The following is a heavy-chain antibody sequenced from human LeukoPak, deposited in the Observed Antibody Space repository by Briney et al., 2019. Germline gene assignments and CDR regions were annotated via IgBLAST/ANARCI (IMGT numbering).Heavy chain of an antibody. J-gene: IGHJ1*01. CDR2: INTDGSST. Sequence: PGGSLRLSCAASGFTFSSYWMHWVRQAPGKGLVWVSRINTDGSSTSYADSVKGRFTISRDNAKNTLYLQMNSLRAEDTAVYYCASPSSTTWGAEYFQHWGQGTLVTVSS. D-gene: IGHD2-2*01. CDR1: GFTFSSYW. CDR3: ASPSSTTWGAEYFQH. V-gene: IGHV3-74*01.